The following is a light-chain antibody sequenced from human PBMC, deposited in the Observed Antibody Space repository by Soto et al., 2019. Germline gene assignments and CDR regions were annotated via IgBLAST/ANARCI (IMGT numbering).Light chain of an antibody. CDR1: QNIRND. CDR2: GAS. J-gene: IGKJ4*01. Sequence: AIPMTQSPSSLSASVGDRVTITCRASQNIRNDLGWYQHKPGTAPRLLISGASSLRSGVPSRFSGSGSGTDFTLTISSLQPEDFATYYCLQVNDYPLTFGGGTKVEI. CDR3: LQVNDYPLT. V-gene: IGKV1-6*01.